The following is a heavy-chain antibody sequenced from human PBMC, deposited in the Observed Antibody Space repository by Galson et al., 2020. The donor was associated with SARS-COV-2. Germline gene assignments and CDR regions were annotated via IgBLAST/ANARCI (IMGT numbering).Heavy chain of an antibody. V-gene: IGHV1-2*04. CDR1: GYTFTGYY. D-gene: IGHD6-13*01. Sequence: ASVKVSCKASGYTFTGYYMHWVRQAPGQGLEWMGWINPNSGGTNYAQKFQGWVTMTRDTSISTAYMELSRLRSDDTAVYYCAREKGPLIAAAGYYYYYGMDVWGQGTTVTVSS. CDR2: INPNSGGT. J-gene: IGHJ6*02. CDR3: AREKGPLIAAAGYYYYYGMDV.